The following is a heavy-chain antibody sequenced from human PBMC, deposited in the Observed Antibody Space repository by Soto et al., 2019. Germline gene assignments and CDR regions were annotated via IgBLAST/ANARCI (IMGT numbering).Heavy chain of an antibody. D-gene: IGHD1-26*01. Sequence: EVQLLESGGGLAQAGGSLRLSCAASGFNFRIYAMNWVRQAPGKGLEWVSVMIGDGTSWDYADSVRGRFTISRDNSKNTLYPQMNSLRAEDTAVYYCAKDLRPDGRYDLDYWGQGTLVTVSS. CDR1: GFNFRIYA. J-gene: IGHJ4*02. CDR2: MIGDGTSW. V-gene: IGHV3-23*01. CDR3: AKDLRPDGRYDLDY.